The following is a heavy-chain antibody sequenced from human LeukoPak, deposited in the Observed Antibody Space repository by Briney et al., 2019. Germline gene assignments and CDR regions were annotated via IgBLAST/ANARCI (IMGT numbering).Heavy chain of an antibody. D-gene: IGHD2-15*01. V-gene: IGHV1-8*01. CDR2: MNPSRGDT. CDR1: GYTFSTQD. J-gene: IGHJ2*01. CDR3: ARIGFCRGRGGNWYFDL. Sequence: ASVKVSCKASGYTFSTQDINWVRQAFGQGLEWMGWMNPSRGDTGYAQKFQGRVTMTRNTATNTAYMELNSLRSEDTAVYYCARIGFCRGRGGNWYFDLWGRGTLVTV.